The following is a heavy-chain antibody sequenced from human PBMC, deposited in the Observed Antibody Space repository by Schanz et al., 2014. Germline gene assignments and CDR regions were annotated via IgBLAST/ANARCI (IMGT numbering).Heavy chain of an antibody. CDR3: ARNDGDSSGWSVWFDP. CDR1: GGTFSSYT. D-gene: IGHD6-19*01. CDR2: IIPILHIA. Sequence: QVQLVQSGAEVKKPGSSVKVSCKASGGTFSSYTINWVRQAPGQGLEWMGRIIPILHIADYAQRFQGRVTVTADRSTSTAYMELSSLRSEDTAMYYCARNDGDSSGWSVWFDPWGQGTLVFVSS. V-gene: IGHV1-69*02. J-gene: IGHJ5*02.